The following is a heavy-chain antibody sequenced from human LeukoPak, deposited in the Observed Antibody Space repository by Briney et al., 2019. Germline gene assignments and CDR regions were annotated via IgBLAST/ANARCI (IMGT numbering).Heavy chain of an antibody. CDR2: ISSGSSTI. D-gene: IGHD2-2*02. CDR1: GFTLSTYS. V-gene: IGHV3-48*04. CDR3: ARHTLNLEDIVVVPAAIGAFDI. Sequence: GGSLRLSCAASGFTLSTYSMNWVRQAPGKGPEWLSYISSGSSTIYYADSVKGRFTISRDNAKNSLYLQMSSLRAEDTAVYYCARHTLNLEDIVVVPAAIGAFDIWGQGTMVTVSS. J-gene: IGHJ3*02.